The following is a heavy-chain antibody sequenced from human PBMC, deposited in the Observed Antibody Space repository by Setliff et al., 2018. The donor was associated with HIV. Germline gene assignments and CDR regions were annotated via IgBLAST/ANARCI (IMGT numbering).Heavy chain of an antibody. V-gene: IGHV4-39*07. Sequence: SETLSLTCTVSGGSISSSSYHWNWFRQPPGGGLEWIGEISHSGNTDYNSSLKSRVTIAVDTSKKQFYLEMRSLTAADTAIYYCARLGANKSTLFGEYNFWSGRYFYYMDVWGKGTTVTVSS. CDR2: ISHSGNT. CDR1: GGSISSSSYH. CDR3: ARLGANKSTLFGEYNFWSGRYFYYMDV. J-gene: IGHJ6*03. D-gene: IGHD3-3*01.